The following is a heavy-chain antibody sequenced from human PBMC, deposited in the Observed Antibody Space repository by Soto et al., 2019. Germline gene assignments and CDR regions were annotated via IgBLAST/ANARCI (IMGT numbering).Heavy chain of an antibody. CDR1: GYTFTSYD. CDR2: MNPNSGNT. V-gene: IGHV1-8*01. J-gene: IGHJ5*02. CDR3: ARVRYMGRRYRGRLERRPNWFDP. D-gene: IGHD1-1*01. Sequence: QVQLVQSGAEVKKPGASVKVSCKASGYTFTSYDINWVRQATGQGLEWMGWMNPNSGNTGYAQKFQGRVTMTRNTSISTADMELNSLRSEDTAVYYCARVRYMGRRYRGRLERRPNWFDPWGQGTLVTVSS.